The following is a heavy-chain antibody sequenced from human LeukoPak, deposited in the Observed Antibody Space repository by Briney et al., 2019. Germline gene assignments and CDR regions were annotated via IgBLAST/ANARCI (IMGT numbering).Heavy chain of an antibody. V-gene: IGHV3-15*01. J-gene: IGHJ5*02. CDR1: GFTFTNAW. D-gene: IGHD2-15*01. CDR3: TTDLGGYFTGGSCYTGLYNCFDP. CDR2: IRSKAYGGTP. Sequence: GGSLRLSCVASGFTFTNAWMSWVHQAPGKGLEWVARIRSKAYGGTPEYAAPVQGRFTISRDDSRATLYLQMNSLKTEDTAVYYCTTDLGGYFTGGSCYTGLYNCFDPWGQGTLVTVSS.